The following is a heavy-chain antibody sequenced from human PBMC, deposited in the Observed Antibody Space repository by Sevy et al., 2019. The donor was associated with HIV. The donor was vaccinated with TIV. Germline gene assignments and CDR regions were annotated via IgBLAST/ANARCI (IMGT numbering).Heavy chain of an antibody. Sequence: ASVNVSCKASGYTFSNYYIHWVRQAPGQGLEWMGVINPSGGSTNYAQKFQGRVTMTRDTSTSTVYMELSSLRSEDTAIYYCARDKYASSSMDYWGQGTLVTVSS. CDR2: INPSGGST. J-gene: IGHJ4*02. V-gene: IGHV1-46*01. D-gene: IGHD6-6*01. CDR1: GYTFSNYY. CDR3: ARDKYASSSMDY.